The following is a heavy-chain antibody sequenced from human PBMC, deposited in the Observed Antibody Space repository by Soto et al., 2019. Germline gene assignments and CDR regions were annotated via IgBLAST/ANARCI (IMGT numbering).Heavy chain of an antibody. V-gene: IGHV4-34*01. J-gene: IGHJ4*02. CDR1: GGSFSGYY. D-gene: IGHD3-10*01. CDR2: INHSGST. CDR3: ARDGYYGSGSLFDY. Sequence: SETLSLTCAVYGGSFSGYYWSWIRQPPGKGLEWIGEINHSGSTNYNPSLKSRVTISVDTSKNQFSLKLSSVTAADTAVYYCARDGYYGSGSLFDYWGQGTLVTVSS.